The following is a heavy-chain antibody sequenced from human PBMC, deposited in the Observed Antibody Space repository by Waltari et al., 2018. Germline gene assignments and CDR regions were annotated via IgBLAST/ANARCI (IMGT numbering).Heavy chain of an antibody. V-gene: IGHV3-64D*06. CDR2: ISQNGDGT. CDR1: GFTFSNHA. J-gene: IGHJ6*02. CDR3: VNDFWSDHSMGV. Sequence: EVQVVESGGGLVQPGGSLRLSCSVSGFTFSNHAMHWARQVPGKGVGYVSGISQNGDGTHYADSVKGRFTISRDNSKNTLYLQMSSLRTENTAVYYCVNDFWSDHSMGVWGQGTTVTVSS. D-gene: IGHD3-3*01.